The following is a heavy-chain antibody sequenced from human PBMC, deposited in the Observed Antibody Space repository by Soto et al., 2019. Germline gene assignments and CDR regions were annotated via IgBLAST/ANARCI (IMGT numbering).Heavy chain of an antibody. CDR2: ISYDGSNK. Sequence: GGSLRLSCAASGFTFSSYGMHWVRQAPGKGLEWVAVISYDGSNKYYADSVKGRFTISRDNSKNTLYLQMNSLRAGDTAVYYCARGTYGSGSFWFDPWGQGTLVTVSS. CDR3: ARGTYGSGSFWFDP. V-gene: IGHV3-30*03. J-gene: IGHJ5*02. D-gene: IGHD3-10*01. CDR1: GFTFSSYG.